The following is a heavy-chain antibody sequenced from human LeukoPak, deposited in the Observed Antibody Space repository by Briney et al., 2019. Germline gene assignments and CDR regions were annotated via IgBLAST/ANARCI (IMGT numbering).Heavy chain of an antibody. Sequence: KASETLSLTCAVYGGSFSGYYWSWTRQPPGKGLEWIGEINHSGSTNYNPSLKSRVTISVDTSKNQFSLKLSSVTAADTAVYYCARVEKDIVVVPAARWFDPWGQGTLVTVSS. V-gene: IGHV4-34*01. CDR3: ARVEKDIVVVPAARWFDP. CDR1: GGSFSGYY. J-gene: IGHJ5*02. D-gene: IGHD2-2*01. CDR2: INHSGST.